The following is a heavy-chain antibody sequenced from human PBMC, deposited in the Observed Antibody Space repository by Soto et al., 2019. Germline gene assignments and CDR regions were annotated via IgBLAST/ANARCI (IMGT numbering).Heavy chain of an antibody. CDR1: GGTFSSYA. J-gene: IGHJ1*01. CDR3: AIGAEGGWYEEENFQH. Sequence: QVQLVQSGAEVKKPGSSVKVSCKASGGTFSSYAISWVRQAPGQGLEWMGGIIPIFGTANYAQKFQGRVTSTADESTSTAYMELSSLRSEDTAVYYCAIGAEGGWYEEENFQHWGQGTLVTVSS. CDR2: IIPIFGTA. V-gene: IGHV1-69*12. D-gene: IGHD6-19*01.